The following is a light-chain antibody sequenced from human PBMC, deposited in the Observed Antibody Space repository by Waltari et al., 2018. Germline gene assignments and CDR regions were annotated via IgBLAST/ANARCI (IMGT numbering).Light chain of an antibody. CDR1: KDIKNY. CDR3: LQYHHLFT. V-gene: IGKV1-33*01. J-gene: IGKJ3*01. CDR2: DAS. Sequence: DIQMTHSPSSLSASVGDRVTINCRASKDIKNYLNWYQVKSGIAPKLMIYDASNLDPGVPSGFSASGSGTDCTFTINSLKPEVVAKYYCLQYHHLFTFGPWNKVDL.